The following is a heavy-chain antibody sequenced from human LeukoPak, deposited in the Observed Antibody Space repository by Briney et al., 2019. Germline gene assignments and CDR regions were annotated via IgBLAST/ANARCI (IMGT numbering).Heavy chain of an antibody. V-gene: IGHV1-3*01. CDR2: INAGNGNT. D-gene: IGHD3-9*01. Sequence: ASVKVSCKASGYTFTSYAMHWVRQAPGQRLEWMGWINAGNGNTKYSQKFQGRVTITRDTSASTAYMELSSLRSEDTAVYYCARVHYDILTGYSHSEFDYWGQGTLVTVSS. CDR3: ARVHYDILTGYSHSEFDY. J-gene: IGHJ4*02. CDR1: GYTFTSYA.